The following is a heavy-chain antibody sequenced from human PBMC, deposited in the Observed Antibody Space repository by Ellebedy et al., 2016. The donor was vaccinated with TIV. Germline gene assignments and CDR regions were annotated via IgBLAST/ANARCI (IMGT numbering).Heavy chain of an antibody. CDR3: ARDLEGSGRLDY. CDR2: IWYDGSNK. V-gene: IGHV3-33*01. D-gene: IGHD2-15*01. CDR1: GFTFSSYG. Sequence: PGGSLRLSCAASGFTFSSYGMHWVRQAPGKGLEWVAVIWYDGSNKYYADSVKGRFTISRDNSKNTLYLQMNSLRAEDTAVYYCARDLEGSGRLDYWGQGTLVTVSS. J-gene: IGHJ4*02.